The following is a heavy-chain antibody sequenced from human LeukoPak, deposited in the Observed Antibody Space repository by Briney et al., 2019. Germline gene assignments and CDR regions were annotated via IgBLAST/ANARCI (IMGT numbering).Heavy chain of an antibody. CDR1: GSTFSSYT. CDR2: ISGSGGTT. J-gene: IGHJ4*02. V-gene: IGHV3-23*01. Sequence: PGGSLRLSCAASGSTFSSYTMTWVRQAPGKGLEWVSVISGSGGTTYYADSVKGRFTISRDNSKNTLYLQMNSLRAEDTAVYYCAKGRTGYIPDYWGQGTLVTVSS. D-gene: IGHD6-13*01. CDR3: AKGRTGYIPDY.